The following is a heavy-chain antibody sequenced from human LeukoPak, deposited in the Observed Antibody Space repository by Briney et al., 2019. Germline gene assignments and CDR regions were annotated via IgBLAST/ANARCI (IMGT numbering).Heavy chain of an antibody. CDR1: GFTFSNHN. Sequence: GGSLRLSSEASGFTFSNHNMNWVRQAPGKGLEWVSSINSRSNYIYYADSVKGRFTISRDNAKESLYLQMNSLRAEDTALYFCARDKVSVIPALDYWGQGTLVIVSS. J-gene: IGHJ4*02. CDR3: ARDKVSVIPALDY. CDR2: INSRSNYI. V-gene: IGHV3-21*01. D-gene: IGHD2/OR15-2a*01.